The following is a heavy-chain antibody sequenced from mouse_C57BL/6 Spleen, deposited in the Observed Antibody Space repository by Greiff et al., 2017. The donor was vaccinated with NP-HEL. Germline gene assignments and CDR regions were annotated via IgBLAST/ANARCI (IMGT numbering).Heavy chain of an antibody. J-gene: IGHJ3*01. CDR1: GYTFTSYW. CDR2: IYPGSGST. D-gene: IGHD1-1*01. V-gene: IGHV1-55*01. Sequence: QVQLQQPGTELVKPGASVKLSCKASGYTFTSYWMHWVKQRPGQGLEWIGDIYPGSGSTNYNEKFKSKATLTVDTSSSTAYMQLSSLTSEDSAVYYCALSTTAAYWGQGTLVTVSA. CDR3: ALSTTAAY.